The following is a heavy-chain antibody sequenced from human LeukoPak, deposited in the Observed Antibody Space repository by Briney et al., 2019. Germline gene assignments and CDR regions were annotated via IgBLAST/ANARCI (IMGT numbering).Heavy chain of an antibody. D-gene: IGHD3-22*01. CDR3: ARDSYYYDSSGYYFPNRDLDY. CDR1: GFTFSSYG. Sequence: PGRSLRLSCAASGFTFSSYGMHWVRQAPGKGLEWVAVIWYDGSNKYYADSVKGRFTISRDNSKNTLYLQMNSLRAEDTAVYYCARDSYYYDSSGYYFPNRDLDYWGQGTLVTVSS. J-gene: IGHJ4*02. CDR2: IWYDGSNK. V-gene: IGHV3-33*01.